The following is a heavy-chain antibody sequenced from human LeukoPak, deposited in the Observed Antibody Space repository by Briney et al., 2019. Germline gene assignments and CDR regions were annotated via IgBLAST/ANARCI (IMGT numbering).Heavy chain of an antibody. J-gene: IGHJ4*02. CDR3: ARDPTLTHQIDY. CDR1: GGSISSSSYY. V-gene: IGHV4-39*07. Sequence: SETLSLTCTVSGGSISSSSYYWGWIRQPPGKGLEWIGSIYYSGSTYYNPSLKSRVTISVDTSKNQFSLKLSSVTAADTAVYYCARDPTLTHQIDYWGQGTLVTVSS. CDR2: IYYSGST. D-gene: IGHD1-14*01.